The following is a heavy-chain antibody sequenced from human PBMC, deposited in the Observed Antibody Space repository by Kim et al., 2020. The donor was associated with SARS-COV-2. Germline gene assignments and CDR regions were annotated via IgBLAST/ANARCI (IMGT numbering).Heavy chain of an antibody. CDR3: ARNPPSDYYDSSGYYDAFDI. Sequence: SVKVSCKASGGTFSSYAISWVRQAPGQGLEWMGGIIPIFGTANYAQKFQGRVTITADESTSTAYMELSSLRSEDTAVYYCARNPPSDYYDSSGYYDAFDIWGQGTMVTVSS. J-gene: IGHJ3*02. D-gene: IGHD3-22*01. V-gene: IGHV1-69*13. CDR1: GGTFSSYA. CDR2: IIPIFGTA.